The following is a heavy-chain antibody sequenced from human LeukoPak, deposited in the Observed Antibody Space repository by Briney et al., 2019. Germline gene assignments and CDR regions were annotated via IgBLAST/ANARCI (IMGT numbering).Heavy chain of an antibody. J-gene: IGHJ4*02. D-gene: IGHD3-10*01. V-gene: IGHV3-23*01. CDR3: AKDRDYFGSGSYYKGPFDY. CDR2: IGGSGGST. Sequence: GGSLRLSCAASGFTFSIYAMNWVRQAPGKGLEWVSTIGGSGGSTYYADSVKGRFTISRDNSRNTLYLQMNSLRAEDTAIYYCAKDRDYFGSGSYYKGPFDYWGQGTLVTVSS. CDR1: GFTFSIYA.